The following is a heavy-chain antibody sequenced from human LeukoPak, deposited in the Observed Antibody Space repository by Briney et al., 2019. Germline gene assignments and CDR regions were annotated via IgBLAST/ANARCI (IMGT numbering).Heavy chain of an antibody. V-gene: IGHV4-59*08. J-gene: IGHJ4*02. D-gene: IGHD6-19*01. CDR1: GGSISGRY. CDR3: VVTQKWLAFDY. Sequence: SETLSLTCAVSGGSISGRYWSWIRQPPGKGLEWIANWRYDGSPNYAPSLESRATISLDTSKNQFSLRLTSVTAADTAVYYCVVTQKWLAFDYWGQGILVTVSS. CDR2: WRYDGSP.